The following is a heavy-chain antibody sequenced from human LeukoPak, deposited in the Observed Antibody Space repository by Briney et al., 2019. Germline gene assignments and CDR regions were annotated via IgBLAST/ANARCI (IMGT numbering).Heavy chain of an antibody. CDR3: ARGDFGVVILSPLDY. V-gene: IGHV3-30-3*01. D-gene: IGHD3-3*01. Sequence: GGSLRLSCAASGFTFSSYAMHWVRQAPGKGLEWVAVISYDGSNKYYADSVKGRFTISRDNSKNTLYLQMNSLRAEDTAVYYCARGDFGVVILSPLDYWGQGTLVTVSS. J-gene: IGHJ4*02. CDR1: GFTFSSYA. CDR2: ISYDGSNK.